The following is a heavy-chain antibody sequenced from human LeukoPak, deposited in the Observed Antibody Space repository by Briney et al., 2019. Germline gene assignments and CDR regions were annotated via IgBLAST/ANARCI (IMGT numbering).Heavy chain of an antibody. CDR3: TRDVTIAARPYYYYYYMDV. Sequence: GGSLRLSCAASGFTFSSYWMSWVRQAPGKGLEWVANIKQDGSEKYYVDSVQGRFTISRDNAKNSLYLQVNSLRAEDTAIYYCTRDVTIAARPYYYYYYMDVWGKGTTVTVSS. CDR1: GFTFSSYW. D-gene: IGHD6-6*01. J-gene: IGHJ6*03. CDR2: IKQDGSEK. V-gene: IGHV3-7*01.